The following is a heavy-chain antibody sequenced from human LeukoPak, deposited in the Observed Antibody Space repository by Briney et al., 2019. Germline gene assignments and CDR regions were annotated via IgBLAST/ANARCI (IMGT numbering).Heavy chain of an antibody. V-gene: IGHV4-59*01. CDR1: GGSISSYY. CDR2: IYYSGST. CDR3: ARDGAYSSGWSVDRWDYYGMDV. Sequence: KASETLSLTCTVSGGSISSYYWSWIRKPPGKGLEWIGYIYYSGSTNYNPSLKSRVTISVDTSKNQFSLKLSSVTAADTAVYYCARDGAYSSGWSVDRWDYYGMDVWGKGTTVTVSS. D-gene: IGHD6-19*01. J-gene: IGHJ6*04.